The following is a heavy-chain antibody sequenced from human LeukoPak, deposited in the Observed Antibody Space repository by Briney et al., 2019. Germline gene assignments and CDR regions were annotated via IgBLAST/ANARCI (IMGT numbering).Heavy chain of an antibody. CDR1: GGSISSYY. V-gene: IGHV4-59*01. CDR2: INYSGST. D-gene: IGHD3-3*01. J-gene: IGHJ5*02. CDR3: ARDRTGLRFLEWLPSPGWFDP. Sequence: PSETLSLTCAVSGGSISSYYWSWIRQPPGKGLEWIGDINYSGSTNYNPSLKSRVTISVDTSKNQFSLKLSSVTAADTAVYYCARDRTGLRFLEWLPSPGWFDPWGQGTLVTVSS.